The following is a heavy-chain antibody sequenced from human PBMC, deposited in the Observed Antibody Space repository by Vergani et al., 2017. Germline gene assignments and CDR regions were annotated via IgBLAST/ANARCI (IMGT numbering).Heavy chain of an antibody. CDR3: ATIGYRRWGYYFVY. CDR2: ICHTEDT. V-gene: IGHV4-4*02. Sequence: QLQESGPGLVKPSATLFLTCSVSGASISSNNCWTWVRQPPGKGLEWIGEICHTEDTKYSPSLKSRVTVSVDESRNLFSLRLNSVTAADTAVYYCATIGYRRWGYYFVYWGQGILVTVSS. D-gene: IGHD2-2*02. J-gene: IGHJ4*02. CDR1: GASISSNNC.